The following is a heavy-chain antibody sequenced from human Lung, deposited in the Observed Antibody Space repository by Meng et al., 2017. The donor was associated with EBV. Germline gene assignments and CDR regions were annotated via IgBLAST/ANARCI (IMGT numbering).Heavy chain of an antibody. CDR1: GVSFSSNIR. D-gene: IGHD1-26*01. CDR2: IEDSGST. J-gene: IGHJ4*02. V-gene: IGHV4-4*02. Sequence: AQRKGPGPDLVKLSGPLSLTCGVSGVSFSSNIRWTWARQPPGKGLEWIGDIEDSGSTNYNPSLNSRISISLDKSKNHFSLKVNSVTAADTAVYYCARGKQDAWELLAYWGQGALVTVSS. CDR3: ARGKQDAWELLAY.